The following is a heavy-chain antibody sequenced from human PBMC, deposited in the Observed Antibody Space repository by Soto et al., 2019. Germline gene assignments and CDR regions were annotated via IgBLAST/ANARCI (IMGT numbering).Heavy chain of an antibody. Sequence: PSETLSLTCTVSGGSISSYYWSWIRQPPGKGLEWIGYIYYSGSTNYNPSLKSRVTISVDTSKSQFSLKLSSVTAADTAVYYCARDQGAAVGIQGYNWFDPWGQGTLVTVSS. V-gene: IGHV4-59*01. J-gene: IGHJ5*02. CDR1: GGSISSYY. D-gene: IGHD6-13*01. CDR2: IYYSGST. CDR3: ARDQGAAVGIQGYNWFDP.